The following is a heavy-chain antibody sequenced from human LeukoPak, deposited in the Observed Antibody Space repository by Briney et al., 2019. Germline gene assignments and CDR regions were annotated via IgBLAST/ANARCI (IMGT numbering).Heavy chain of an antibody. J-gene: IGHJ4*02. CDR1: GDSISSSSYY. CDR3: ARQTWIQLWLFDY. D-gene: IGHD5-18*01. V-gene: IGHV4-39*01. Sequence: SETLSLTCTVSGDSISSSSYYWAWIRQPTGKGLEWIGNIYYNGNTYYNPSLKSRVIISIDTSKNQFSLKLSSVTAADTAVYFCARQTWIQLWLFDYWGQGALVTVSS. CDR2: IYYNGNT.